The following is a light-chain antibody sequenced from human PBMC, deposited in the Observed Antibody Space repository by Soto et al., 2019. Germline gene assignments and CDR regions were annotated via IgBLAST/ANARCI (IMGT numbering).Light chain of an antibody. Sequence: DIQLTQSPSTLSASVGDRVTITCRASQSFSSWLAWYQQKPGKAPKLLSYEASSLESGVPSRFSGSGSGKEFTLTISALQPDDFATYYCQHYNSYPYSFGQGTGLE. CDR2: EAS. CDR1: QSFSSW. J-gene: IGKJ2*03. CDR3: QHYNSYPYS. V-gene: IGKV1-5*03.